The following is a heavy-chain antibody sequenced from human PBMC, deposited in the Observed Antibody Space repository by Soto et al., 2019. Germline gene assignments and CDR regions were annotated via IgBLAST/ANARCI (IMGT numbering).Heavy chain of an antibody. V-gene: IGHV3-9*01. Sequence: VQLVESGGGLVQPGRSLRLSCAASGFTFDDYAMHWVRQAPGKGLEWVSGISWKSGSIGYADSVKGRFTISRDNAXXSLDLQMNSLRAEDTALYYCAKSLSITIFGVVIHYWGQGTLVTVSS. CDR1: GFTFDDYA. CDR3: AKSLSITIFGVVIHY. D-gene: IGHD3-3*01. CDR2: ISWKSGSI. J-gene: IGHJ4*02.